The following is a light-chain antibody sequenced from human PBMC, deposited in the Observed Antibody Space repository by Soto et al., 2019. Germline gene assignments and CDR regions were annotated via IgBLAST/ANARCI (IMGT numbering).Light chain of an antibody. J-gene: IGLJ1*01. CDR2: DVS. V-gene: IGLV2-14*01. CDR1: SSDVGGYNY. CDR3: SSYTSISTRV. Sequence: QSVLTQPASVSGSPGQSITISCTGTSSDVGGYNYVSWYQQHPGKAPKLMIYDVSNRPSGVSNRFSGSKSGNTASLTISGLHAEDDADYYCSSYTSISTRVFGTGTKVTVL.